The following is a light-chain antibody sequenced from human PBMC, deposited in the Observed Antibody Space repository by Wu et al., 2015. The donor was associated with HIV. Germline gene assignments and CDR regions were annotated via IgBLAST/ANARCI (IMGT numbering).Light chain of an antibody. CDR1: QSISKK. J-gene: IGKJ4*01. CDR2: GAS. Sequence: EIVMTQSPATLSVSPGERATLSCRASQSISKKLVWYQQRRGQAPRLLIYGASTRATGIPARFTGSGFGTYFTLTISSLQSEDFAIYYCQQYNYWPTFGGGTKVEIK. V-gene: IGKV3-15*01. CDR3: QQYNYWPT.